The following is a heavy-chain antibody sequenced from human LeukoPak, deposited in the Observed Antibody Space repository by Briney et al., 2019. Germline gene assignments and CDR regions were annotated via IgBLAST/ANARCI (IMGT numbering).Heavy chain of an antibody. J-gene: IGHJ5*02. Sequence: PSETLSLTCTVSGGSISSSSYYWGWIRQPPGKGLEWIGSIYYSGSTHYNPSLKSRVTISVDTSKNQFSLKLSSVTAADTAVYYCARKGAVAGTRWFDPWGQGTLVTVSS. D-gene: IGHD6-19*01. CDR2: IYYSGST. V-gene: IGHV4-39*01. CDR1: GGSISSSSYY. CDR3: ARKGAVAGTRWFDP.